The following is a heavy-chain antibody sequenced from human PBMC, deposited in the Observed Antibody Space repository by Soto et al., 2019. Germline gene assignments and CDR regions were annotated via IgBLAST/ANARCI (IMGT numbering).Heavy chain of an antibody. CDR1: GYSFTSYW. CDR2: IDPSDSYT. D-gene: IGHD2-2*01. Sequence: GESLKISCKGSGYSFTSYWISWVRQMPGKGLEWMGRIDPSDSYTNYSPSFQGHVTILVDKSNTTAYLQWSSLRASDTAMYYCARVLFPPIVVVPAATDYYYYGMDVWGQGTTVTVSS. J-gene: IGHJ6*02. V-gene: IGHV5-10-1*01. CDR3: ARVLFPPIVVVPAATDYYYYGMDV.